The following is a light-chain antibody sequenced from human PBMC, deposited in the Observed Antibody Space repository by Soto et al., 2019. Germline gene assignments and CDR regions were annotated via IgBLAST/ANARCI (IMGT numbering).Light chain of an antibody. CDR1: SSDVGAYNF. J-gene: IGLJ3*02. V-gene: IGLV2-11*01. CDR3: CSYAGTYSWV. Sequence: QSALTQPRSVSGSPGQSVTISCTGTSSDVGAYNFVSWYQHHPGKAPKLIIYDVTERPSGVPDRFSGSKSGNPASLTISGLQTEDEADYYCCSYAGTYSWVFGGGTQLTVL. CDR2: DVT.